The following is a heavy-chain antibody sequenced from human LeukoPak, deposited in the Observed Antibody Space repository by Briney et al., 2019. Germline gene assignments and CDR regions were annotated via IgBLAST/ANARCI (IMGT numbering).Heavy chain of an antibody. CDR3: ARQVGATRFYYFDY. CDR1: GYSISSGYY. CDR2: IYHSGST. V-gene: IGHV4-38-2*01. J-gene: IGHJ4*02. D-gene: IGHD1-26*01. Sequence: SETLSLTCAVSGYSISSGYYWGWIRQPPGKGLEWIGSIYHSGSTYYNPSLKSRVTISVDTSKNQFSLKLSSVTAADTAVYYCARQVGATRFYYFDYWGQGTLVTVSS.